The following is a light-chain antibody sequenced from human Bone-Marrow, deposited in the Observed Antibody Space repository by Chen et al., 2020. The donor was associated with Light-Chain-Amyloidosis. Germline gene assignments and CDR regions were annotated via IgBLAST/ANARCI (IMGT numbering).Light chain of an antibody. CDR3: SSYTITNTLV. CDR1: SSDVGGDNH. J-gene: IGLJ1*01. Sequence: QSPLTQPASVSGFPGPSITISCTGTSSDVGGDNHVSWYQQHPDKAPKLMIYEVTNRPSWVPDRFSGSKSDNTASLTISGLQTEDEADYFCSSYTITNTLVFGSGTRVTV. CDR2: EVT. V-gene: IGLV2-14*01.